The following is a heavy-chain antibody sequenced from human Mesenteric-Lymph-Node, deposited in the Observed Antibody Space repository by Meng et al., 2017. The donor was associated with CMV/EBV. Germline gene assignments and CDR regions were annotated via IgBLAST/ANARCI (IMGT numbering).Heavy chain of an antibody. D-gene: IGHD2-2*01. CDR2: IYYSGST. V-gene: IGHV4-31*02. J-gene: IGHJ5*02. CDR1: GSISSGGYY. CDR3: ARNVVPAAIHNWFDP. Sequence: GSISSGGYYWSWIRQHPGKGLEWIGYIYYSGSTYYNPSLKSRVTISVDTSKNQFSLKLSSVTAADTAVYYCARNVVPAAIHNWFDPWGQGTLVTASS.